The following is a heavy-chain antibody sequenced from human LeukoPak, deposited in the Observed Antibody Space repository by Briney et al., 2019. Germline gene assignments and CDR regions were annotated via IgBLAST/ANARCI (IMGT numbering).Heavy chain of an antibody. CDR3: ARTRIPFYFGSGSPDY. CDR1: GYTFSSHA. D-gene: IGHD3-10*01. Sequence: ASVKVSCKASGYTFSSHAMIWVRQAPGQGFEWMGWINTNTGNPRYGQGSTGRFVFSLDTSVSTAYLQISSLKAEDTAAYFCARTRIPFYFGSGSPDYWGQGTLVTVSS. CDR2: INTNTGNP. V-gene: IGHV7-4-1*02. J-gene: IGHJ4*02.